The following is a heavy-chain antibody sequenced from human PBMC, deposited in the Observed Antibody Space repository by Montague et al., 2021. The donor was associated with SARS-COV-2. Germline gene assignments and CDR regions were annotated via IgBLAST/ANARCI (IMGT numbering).Heavy chain of an antibody. V-gene: IGHV3-48*03. D-gene: IGHD6-19*01. CDR2: INGGSSVM. Sequence: SLRLSFSASGFNFGVYGMNWVRQTPGKGLEWVSYINGGSSVMYYADSVMGRFTISRDNAESSLYLQMNSLRAEDTAVYYCAPAVPVAGDSWGQGTLVTVSS. CDR1: GFNFGVYG. CDR3: APAVPVAGDS. J-gene: IGHJ5*02.